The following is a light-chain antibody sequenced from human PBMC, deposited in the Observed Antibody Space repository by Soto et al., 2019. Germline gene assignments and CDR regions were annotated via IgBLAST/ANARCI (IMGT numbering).Light chain of an antibody. CDR1: QSVSSSY. Sequence: EIVLTQSPVTLSLSPGDRATLSCRASQSVSSSYLAWYQQKPGQAPRLLIYGASSRATGIPDRFSGSGSGTDFTLTISGLEPEDFAVYYCQQYGNSRGTFGQGTKVDIK. CDR3: QQYGNSRGT. J-gene: IGKJ1*01. CDR2: GAS. V-gene: IGKV3-20*01.